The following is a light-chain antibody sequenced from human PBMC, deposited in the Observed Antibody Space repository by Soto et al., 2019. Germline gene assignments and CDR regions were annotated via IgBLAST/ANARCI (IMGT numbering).Light chain of an antibody. CDR2: DVS. Sequence: QSALTQPRSVSGSPGQSVTLSCTGTSSDVGGYNYVSWYQQHPGKAPKLMIYDVSKRPSGVPDRFFGSKSGNTASLTISGLQAEDEADYYCCSYAGDYTWVFGGGTKLTVL. CDR1: SSDVGGYNY. J-gene: IGLJ3*02. CDR3: CSYAGDYTWV. V-gene: IGLV2-11*01.